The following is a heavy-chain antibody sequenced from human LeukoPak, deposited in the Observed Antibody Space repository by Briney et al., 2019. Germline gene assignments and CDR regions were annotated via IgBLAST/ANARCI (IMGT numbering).Heavy chain of an antibody. Sequence: HPGGSLRLSCAASGFTFSSYAMSWVRQAPGKGLEWVSAISGSGGSTYYADSVKGRFTISRDNSKNTLYLQMNSLRAEDTAVYYCARAYDHWNNYYPYFDHWGQGTLVTVSS. J-gene: IGHJ4*02. CDR1: GFTFSSYA. V-gene: IGHV3-23*01. D-gene: IGHD3-10*01. CDR3: ARAYDHWNNYYPYFDH. CDR2: ISGSGGST.